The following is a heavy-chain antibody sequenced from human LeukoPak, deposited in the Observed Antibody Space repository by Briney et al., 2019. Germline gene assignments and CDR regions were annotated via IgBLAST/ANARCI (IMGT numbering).Heavy chain of an antibody. CDR2: IYTSVST. V-gene: IGHV4-61*02. CDR3: ARDHCGGDCYSNWFDP. CDR1: GGSISSGSYY. D-gene: IGHD2-21*02. J-gene: IGHJ5*02. Sequence: SETLSLTCTVSGGSISSGSYYWRWIRQPAGKGLEWIGRIYTSVSTNYNPSLKSRVTISVDTSKNQFSLKLSSVTAADTAVYYCARDHCGGDCYSNWFDPWGQGTLVTVSS.